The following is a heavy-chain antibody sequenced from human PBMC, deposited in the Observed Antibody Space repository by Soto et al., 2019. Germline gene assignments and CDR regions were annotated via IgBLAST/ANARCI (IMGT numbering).Heavy chain of an antibody. D-gene: IGHD2-15*01. CDR3: AKEQCAGCYADALHI. V-gene: IGHV3-23*01. CDR2: ISGSGDTT. CDR1: GFTFNNYV. Sequence: EVELLESGGGLVQPGGSLRLSCATSGFTFNNYVMSWVRQAPGEGLERVSGISGSGDTTDYADSVKGRFTGSRDSSKNTVYLQMNSLRVEDPAVYYCAKEQCAGCYADALHILGQGTMFTVSS. J-gene: IGHJ3*02.